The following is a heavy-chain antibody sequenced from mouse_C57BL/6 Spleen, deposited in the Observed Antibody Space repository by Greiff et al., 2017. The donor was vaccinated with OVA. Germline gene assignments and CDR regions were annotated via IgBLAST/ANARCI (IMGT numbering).Heavy chain of an antibody. V-gene: IGHV1-50*01. Sequence: QVQLKQPGAELVKPGASVKLSCKASGYTFTSYWMQWVKQRPGQGLEWIGEIDPSDSYTNYNQKFNGKATLTVDTSTSPAYMQLSSLTSEDSAVYYCARTSRRYWYCDVWGTGTTVTVSS. CDR1: GYTFTSYW. J-gene: IGHJ1*03. CDR2: IDPSDSYT. CDR3: ARTSRRYWYCDV.